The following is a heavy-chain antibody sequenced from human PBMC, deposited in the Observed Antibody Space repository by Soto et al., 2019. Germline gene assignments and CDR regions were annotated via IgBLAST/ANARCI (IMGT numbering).Heavy chain of an antibody. Sequence: PSETLSLTCTVSGGSISSGGYYWSWIRQHPGKGLEWIGYIYYSGSTYYNPSLKSRVTISVDTSKNKFSLNLSSVTAADTAIYYCARAMGDWGTYYYYYGLDVWGQGTTVTVSS. J-gene: IGHJ6*02. D-gene: IGHD3-16*01. CDR3: ARAMGDWGTYYYYYGLDV. CDR2: IYYSGST. CDR1: GGSISSGGYY. V-gene: IGHV4-31*03.